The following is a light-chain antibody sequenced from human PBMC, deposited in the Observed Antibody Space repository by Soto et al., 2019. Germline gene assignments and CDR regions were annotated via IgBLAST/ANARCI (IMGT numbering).Light chain of an antibody. CDR3: QQRSNWPQVT. Sequence: EIVLSQSPDTLSLSPGARATLSCRASQSVATYLAWYQQKPGQALRLLIYDASSRAAGIPARFSGSGSGTDLTLTISSLEPEDFAVYYCQQRSNWPQVTFGQGTRLEIK. V-gene: IGKV3-11*01. CDR1: QSVATY. J-gene: IGKJ5*01. CDR2: DAS.